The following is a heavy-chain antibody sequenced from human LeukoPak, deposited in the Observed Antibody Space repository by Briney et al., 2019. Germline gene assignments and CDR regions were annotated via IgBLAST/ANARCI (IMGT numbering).Heavy chain of an antibody. V-gene: IGHV5-51*01. CDR3: ARHGDGYNRPLDS. CDR1: GYIFTSHW. J-gene: IGHJ4*02. D-gene: IGHD5-24*01. CDR2: IYPGDSDT. Sequence: GESLKISCKGSGYIFTSHWIGWVRQMPGKGLEWMGIIYPGDSDTSYSPSFQGQVTISADKSTTTAYLRWSSLQASDTAMYYCARHGDGYNRPLDSWGQGTLVTVSS.